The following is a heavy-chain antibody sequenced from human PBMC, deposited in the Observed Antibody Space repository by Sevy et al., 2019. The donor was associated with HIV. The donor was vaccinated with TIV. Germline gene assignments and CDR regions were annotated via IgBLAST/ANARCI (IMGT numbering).Heavy chain of an antibody. CDR3: VKDKVDGDSGYGLFDF. D-gene: IGHD5-12*01. CDR2: LSRHIRTI. CDR1: GFTFDNYA. Sequence: GGSQRLSCAASGFTFDNYAMHWVRQAPGKGLEWVSGLSRHIRTIGYADSVKGRFTISRDNARNSLYLQMNSLRAEDTAFYYCVKDKVDGDSGYGLFDFWGQGTMVTVSS. V-gene: IGHV3-9*01. J-gene: IGHJ4*02.